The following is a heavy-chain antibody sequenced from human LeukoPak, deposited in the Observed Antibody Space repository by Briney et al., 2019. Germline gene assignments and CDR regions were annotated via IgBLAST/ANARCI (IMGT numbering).Heavy chain of an antibody. Sequence: GGSLRLSCAAPGFTFHNNGLRWVRQAPGKGPEWVSAICGSRRSTYHAESVKGRFTISRDNSKNTLFLQMNSLRAEDTAVYYCGKDSTPSVTTSRSRCTDSWGQGTLVTASS. CDR2: ICGSRRST. CDR3: GKDSTPSVTTSRSRCTDS. J-gene: IGHJ4*02. D-gene: IGHD4-11*01. CDR1: GFTFHNNG. V-gene: IGHV3-23*01.